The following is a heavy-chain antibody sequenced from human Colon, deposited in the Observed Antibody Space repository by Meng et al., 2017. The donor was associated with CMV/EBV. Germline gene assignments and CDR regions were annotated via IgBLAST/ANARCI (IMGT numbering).Heavy chain of an antibody. J-gene: IGHJ4*02. CDR1: AGTFGNYG. Sequence: KVSCKASAGTFGNYGVSWIRQAPGQGFEWMGGIIPTLGAATYSQRFQDRVTISADKSTGTVHMDLRSLKSDDTAVYYCARWRTKEVGFSSSWPDYWGQGTLVTVSS. D-gene: IGHD6-13*01. CDR2: IIPTLGAA. CDR3: ARWRTKEVGFSSSWPDY. V-gene: IGHV1-69*06.